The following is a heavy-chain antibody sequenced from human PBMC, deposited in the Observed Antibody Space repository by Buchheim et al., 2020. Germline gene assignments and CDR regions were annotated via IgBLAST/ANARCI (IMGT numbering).Heavy chain of an antibody. D-gene: IGHD4/OR15-4a*01. J-gene: IGHJ4*02. CDR3: ARDRGADAPIDY. CDR2: ISYDGSNK. Sequence: QVQLVESGGGVVQPGRSLRLSCAASGFTFSSYGMHWVRQAPGKGLEWVAVISYDGSNKYYADSVKGRFTISRDNSKNTLYLQLNSLRVEDTAVYYCARDRGADAPIDYWGQG. V-gene: IGHV3-30*03. CDR1: GFTFSSYG.